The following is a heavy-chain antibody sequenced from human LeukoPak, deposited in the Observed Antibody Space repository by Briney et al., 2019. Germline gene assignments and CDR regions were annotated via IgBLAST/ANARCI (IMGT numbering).Heavy chain of an antibody. V-gene: IGHV3-23*01. J-gene: IGHJ4*02. Sequence: GGSLRLSCAASGFSFGSYAMNWIRQAPGKGLEWVSGISGSGSSTYYADSVKGRFAIFRDNSRNTVYLQINSLRAEDTAVYYCGKTTVGYSSGQKPAWPVDYWGQGTLVTVSS. CDR1: GFSFGSYA. CDR3: GKTTVGYSSGQKPAWPVDY. CDR2: ISGSGSST. D-gene: IGHD5-18*01.